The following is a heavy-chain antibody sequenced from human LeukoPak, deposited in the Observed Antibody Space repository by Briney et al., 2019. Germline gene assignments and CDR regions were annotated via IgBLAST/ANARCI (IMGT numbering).Heavy chain of an antibody. V-gene: IGHV4-34*01. CDR3: ARGSTVLRYFDWLLPFDY. D-gene: IGHD3-9*01. CDR2: INHSGST. J-gene: IGHJ4*02. Sequence: PSETLSLTCAVYGGSSSGYYWSWIRQPPGKGLEWIGEINHSGSTNYNPSLKSRVTISVDTSKNQFSLKLSSVTAADTAVYYCARGSTVLRYFDWLLPFDYWGQGTLVTVSS. CDR1: GGSSSGYY.